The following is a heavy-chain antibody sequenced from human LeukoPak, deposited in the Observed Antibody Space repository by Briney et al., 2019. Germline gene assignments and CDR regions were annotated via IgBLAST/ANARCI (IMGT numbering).Heavy chain of an antibody. V-gene: IGHV3-33*01. CDR2: IWYDGSNK. D-gene: IGHD2-21*02. Sequence: GGSLRLSCAASGFTFSSYGMHWVRQAPGKGLEWVAIIWYDGSNKYYTDSVKGRFTISRDNSKNMLYLQMSSLRAGDTAVYYCARGGMTANNIDYWGQGTLVTVSS. CDR1: GFTFSSYG. CDR3: ARGGMTANNIDY. J-gene: IGHJ4*02.